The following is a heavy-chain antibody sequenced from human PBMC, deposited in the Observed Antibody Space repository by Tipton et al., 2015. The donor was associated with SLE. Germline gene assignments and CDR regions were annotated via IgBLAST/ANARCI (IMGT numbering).Heavy chain of an antibody. Sequence: TLSLTCTVSGGSISSGGYYWSWIRQPPGKGLEWIGYIYYSGSTNYNPSLKSRVTISVDTSKNQFSLKLSSVTAADTAVYYCARDGESVGGVIPYYWGQGTLVTVSS. J-gene: IGHJ4*02. CDR2: IYYSGST. V-gene: IGHV4-61*08. D-gene: IGHD3-16*02. CDR3: ARDGESVGGVIPYY. CDR1: GGSISSGGYY.